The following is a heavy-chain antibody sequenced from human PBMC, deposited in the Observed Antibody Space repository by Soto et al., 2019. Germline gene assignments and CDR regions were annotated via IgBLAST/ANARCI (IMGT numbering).Heavy chain of an antibody. CDR2: ISYSGST. J-gene: IGHJ6*02. Sequence: QVQLQESGPGLVKPSQTLSLTCSISGASISSDDYYWSCFRQPPGKGLEWSGYISYSGSTYYSPSLKSRITISVDTSKTQFSLILSAVTAADTAVFYCAREVNNYCGMDVWGQGTTVTVSS. V-gene: IGHV4-30-4*01. CDR1: GASISSDDYY. CDR3: AREVNNYCGMDV.